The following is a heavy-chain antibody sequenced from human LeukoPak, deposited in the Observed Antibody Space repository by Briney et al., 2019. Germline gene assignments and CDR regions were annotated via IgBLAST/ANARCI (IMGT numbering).Heavy chain of an antibody. V-gene: IGHV3-30*03. CDR3: ARDGGRATIVRGIIIMSVGDF. CDR2: ISFDGTNK. J-gene: IGHJ4*02. Sequence: PGGSLRLSCAASGFAFSNYGMHWVRQASGQGLEWVAVISFDGTNKYYADSLKGRFTISRDNSKNTVYLQMNSLRPEDTAVYYCARDGGRATIVRGIIIMSVGDFWGQGALVTVST. CDR1: GFAFSNYG. D-gene: IGHD3-10*01.